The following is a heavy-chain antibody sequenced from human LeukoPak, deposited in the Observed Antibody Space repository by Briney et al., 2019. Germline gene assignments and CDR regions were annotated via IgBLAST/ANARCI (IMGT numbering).Heavy chain of an antibody. CDR3: AGGGGYSYGYQWYFDL. CDR2: INHSGST. Sequence: PSETLSLTCAVYGGPFRGYYWSWIRQPPGKGLEWIGEINHSGSTNYNPSLKSRVTISVDTSKNQFSLKLSSVTAADASVYYCAGGGGYSYGYQWYFDLWGRGTLVTVSS. V-gene: IGHV4-34*01. J-gene: IGHJ2*01. CDR1: GGPFRGYY. D-gene: IGHD5-18*01.